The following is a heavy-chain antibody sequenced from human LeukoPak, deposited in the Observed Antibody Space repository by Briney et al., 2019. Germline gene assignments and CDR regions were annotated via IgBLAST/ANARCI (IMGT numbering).Heavy chain of an antibody. V-gene: IGHV4-34*01. CDR1: GGSFSGYY. CDR2: INHSGST. Sequence: PSETLSLTCAVYGGSFSGYYWSWIRQPPGKGLEWIGEINHSGSTNYNPSLKSRVTISVDTSKNQFSLKLSSVTAADTAVYYCARGRGYSYGYSSWFDPWGQGTLVTVSS. CDR3: ARGRGYSYGYSSWFDP. D-gene: IGHD5-18*01. J-gene: IGHJ5*02.